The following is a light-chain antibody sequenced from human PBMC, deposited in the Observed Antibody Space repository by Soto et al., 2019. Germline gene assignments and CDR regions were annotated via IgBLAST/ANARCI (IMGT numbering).Light chain of an antibody. Sequence: DIPMTQSPSTLSASVGDRVTITCRASQSISTWLAWYQQKPGKAPKLVIYKASNLQDGVPSRFSGSGSGTDFTLTISSLQPDDLATYYCQQYYRYPWTFGQGTKVEIK. CDR2: KAS. V-gene: IGKV1-5*03. J-gene: IGKJ1*01. CDR1: QSISTW. CDR3: QQYYRYPWT.